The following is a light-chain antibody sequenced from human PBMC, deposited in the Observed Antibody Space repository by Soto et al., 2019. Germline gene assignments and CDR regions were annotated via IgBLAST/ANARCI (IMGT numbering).Light chain of an antibody. CDR2: KAT. V-gene: IGKV1-5*03. CDR1: QNIGSW. J-gene: IGKJ2*01. Sequence: DIQMTQSPSTLSASVGDGVTITCRASQNIGSWLAWYQQKPGEAPKLLISKATNLQSGVPSGFSGSGAGTDFSLTTSGLQPVDSATYFCQQYNDFQYSFGPGTKLDI. CDR3: QQYNDFQYS.